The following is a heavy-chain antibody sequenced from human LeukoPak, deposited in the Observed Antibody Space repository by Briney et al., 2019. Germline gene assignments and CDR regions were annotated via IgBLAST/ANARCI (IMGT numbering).Heavy chain of an antibody. J-gene: IGHJ3*02. V-gene: IGHV3-23*01. CDR2: ISGSGGRT. D-gene: IGHD3-3*01. Sequence: GGSLRLSCAASGFTFSSDAMSWVRQAPGKGLEWVSAISGSGGRTYYADSVKGRFTISRDNSKNTLYLQMNSLRAEDTAVYYCAKDSVYDFHVFDIWGQGTMVTVSS. CDR3: AKDSVYDFHVFDI. CDR1: GFTFSSDA.